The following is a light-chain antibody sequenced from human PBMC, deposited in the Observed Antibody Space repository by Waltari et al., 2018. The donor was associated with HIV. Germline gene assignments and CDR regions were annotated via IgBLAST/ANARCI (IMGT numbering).Light chain of an antibody. CDR3: SSYAGNNNYV. Sequence: QPALTQPPSASGSPGQSVTISCTGTSRDIGTYTYVSWYQQHPGRAPNLLIYEGNKLPSGFPDRFSGAKSANTASLTVSGLQVADEADYYCSSYAGNNNYVFGTGTRVTVL. CDR1: SRDIGTYTY. J-gene: IGLJ1*01. CDR2: EGN. V-gene: IGLV2-8*01.